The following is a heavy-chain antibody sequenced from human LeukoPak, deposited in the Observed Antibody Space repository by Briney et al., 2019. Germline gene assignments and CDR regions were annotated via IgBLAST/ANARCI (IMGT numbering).Heavy chain of an antibody. Sequence: GASVKVSCKASGYTFTSYDINWVRQATGQGLEWMGWMNPNSGNTGYAQKFQGRVTITRNTSISTAYMELSSPRSEDTAVYYCARSGQRGIAAADYWGQGTLVTVSS. CDR2: MNPNSGNT. CDR1: GYTFTSYD. V-gene: IGHV1-8*01. CDR3: ARSGQRGIAAADY. D-gene: IGHD6-13*01. J-gene: IGHJ4*02.